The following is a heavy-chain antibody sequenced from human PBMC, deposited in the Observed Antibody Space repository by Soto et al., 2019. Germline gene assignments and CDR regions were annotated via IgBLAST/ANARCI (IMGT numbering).Heavy chain of an antibody. J-gene: IGHJ3*02. V-gene: IGHV1-69*01. D-gene: IGHD4-17*01. CDR3: ARAADYGDYLDAFDI. Sequence: QVQLVQSGAEVKKPGSSLKVSCKASGGTFSSYAISWVRQAPGQGLEWMGGIIPIFGTANYAQKFQGRVTTTADESTSTAYMELSSLRSEDTAVYYCARAADYGDYLDAFDIWGQGTMVTVSS. CDR2: IIPIFGTA. CDR1: GGTFSSYA.